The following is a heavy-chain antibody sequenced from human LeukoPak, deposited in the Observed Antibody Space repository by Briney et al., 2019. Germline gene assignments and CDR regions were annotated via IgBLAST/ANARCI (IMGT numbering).Heavy chain of an antibody. CDR1: GFTFSSHW. V-gene: IGHV3-7*04. J-gene: IGHJ4*02. CDR2: IKTDGREN. CDR3: ARGGSYDLDH. D-gene: IGHD1-26*01. Sequence: GGSLRLSCAASGFTFSSHWMSWVRQAQGKGLEWVANIKTDGRENYYVDSVKGRFTISRDNAKNSLYLKMHSLRAEDTAVYYCARGGSYDLDHWGQGTLVTVSS.